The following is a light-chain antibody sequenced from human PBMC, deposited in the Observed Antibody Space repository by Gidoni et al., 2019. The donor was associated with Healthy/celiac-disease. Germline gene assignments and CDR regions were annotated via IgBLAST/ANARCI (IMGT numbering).Light chain of an antibody. CDR1: QSISSY. V-gene: IGKV1-39*01. CDR3: QQSYSTPHT. CDR2: DAS. J-gene: IGKJ2*01. Sequence: IQLTQSPSSLSASVGDKVNITCRASQSISSYLNWYQQKPGKAPKLLIYDASSLQSGVPSRFSGSGSGTDFTLTISSLQPEDFATYYCQQSYSTPHTFGQGTKLEIK.